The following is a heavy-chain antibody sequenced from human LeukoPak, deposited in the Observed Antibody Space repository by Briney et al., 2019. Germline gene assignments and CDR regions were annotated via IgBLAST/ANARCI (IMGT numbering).Heavy chain of an antibody. J-gene: IGHJ6*02. D-gene: IGHD2-15*01. CDR1: GFTFSSYG. CDR2: IWYDGSNK. V-gene: IGHV3-33*01. CDR3: ARDHIDVAVRVMDV. Sequence: SGGSLRLSCAASGFTFSSYGMHWVRQAPGKGLEWVAVIWYDGSNKYYADSVKGRFTISRDNSKNTLYLQMNSLRAEDTAVYYCARDHIDVAVRVMDVWGQGTTVTVSS.